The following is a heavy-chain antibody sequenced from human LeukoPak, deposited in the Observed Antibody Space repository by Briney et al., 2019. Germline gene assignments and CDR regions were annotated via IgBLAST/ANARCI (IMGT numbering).Heavy chain of an antibody. J-gene: IGHJ4*02. V-gene: IGHV3-7*03. CDR2: IKKDGSEK. CDR3: ARNSRRRLWSSNYFDY. D-gene: IGHD5-18*01. Sequence: GGSLRHSCAASGFPFSSLWMRWVRQAPGKGLEWVAYIKKDGSEKYYVDYVKGRYTISRDNAKNSLYLQMNSLRSEDTAVYYCARNSRRRLWSSNYFDYWGQGTLVTVSS. CDR1: GFPFSSLW.